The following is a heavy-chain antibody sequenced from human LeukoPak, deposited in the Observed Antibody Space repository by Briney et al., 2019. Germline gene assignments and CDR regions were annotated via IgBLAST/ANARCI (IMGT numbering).Heavy chain of an antibody. CDR1: GVSIRSSYYY. V-gene: IGHV4-39*01. J-gene: IGHJ5*02. CDR3: ARHYGP. CDR2: IYHSATS. Sequence: PSETLSLTWTVSGVSIRSSYYYGGWVRQAGGKGLDWIWSIYHSATSYYTPSLKSRVTISVDTSKDQFSLKLNSVTAADTAVYYCARHYGPWGQGTLVTVSS. D-gene: IGHD3-10*01.